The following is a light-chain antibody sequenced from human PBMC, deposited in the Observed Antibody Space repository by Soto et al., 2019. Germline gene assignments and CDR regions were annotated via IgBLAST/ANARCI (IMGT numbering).Light chain of an antibody. Sequence: IQMTQSPSSVSASVGDRVTITCRASQDISTHLTWYQQKPGKVPKLLIYDASTLQSGVPSRFSGSGSGTDFTLTISSLQPEDVATYYCQKYKNAANTFGQGTRLEIK. CDR3: QKYKNAANT. J-gene: IGKJ5*01. V-gene: IGKV1-27*01. CDR1: QDISTH. CDR2: DAS.